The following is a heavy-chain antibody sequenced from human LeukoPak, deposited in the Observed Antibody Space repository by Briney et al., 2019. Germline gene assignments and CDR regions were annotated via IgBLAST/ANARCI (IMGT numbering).Heavy chain of an antibody. Sequence: GGSLRLSCAASGFTSSSYAMSWVRQAPGKGLEWVSAISGSGGSTYYADSVKGRFTISRDNSKNTLYLQMNSLRAEDTAVYYCAKALRTFSFFATPSGYWGQGTLVTVSS. V-gene: IGHV3-23*01. CDR1: GFTSSSYA. D-gene: IGHD3-3*01. CDR2: ISGSGGST. J-gene: IGHJ4*02. CDR3: AKALRTFSFFATPSGY.